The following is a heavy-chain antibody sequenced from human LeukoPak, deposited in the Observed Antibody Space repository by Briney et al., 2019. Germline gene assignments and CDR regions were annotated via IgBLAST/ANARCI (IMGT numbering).Heavy chain of an antibody. Sequence: ASVKVSCKASGYSCTGYYMDWVRQAAGQWLEWMGWTNPNSGGTNYAQKFHGWVTMTRDTSISTAYMELSRLRSDDTAVYYCARGGITGTTRGPTRLNDAFDIWGQGTMVTVSS. CDR1: GYSCTGYY. D-gene: IGHD1-20*01. CDR2: TNPNSGGT. CDR3: ARGGITGTTRGPTRLNDAFDI. J-gene: IGHJ3*02. V-gene: IGHV1-2*04.